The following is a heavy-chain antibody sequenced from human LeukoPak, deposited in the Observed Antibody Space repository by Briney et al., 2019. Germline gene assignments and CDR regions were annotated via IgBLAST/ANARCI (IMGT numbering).Heavy chain of an antibody. D-gene: IGHD3-22*01. CDR3: ARLSGYSSGHYYSDY. V-gene: IGHV4-61*01. Sequence: SETLSLTCDVSGGSISSGLYSWSWIRQPPGKGLEWIGYIYYSGSTNYNPSLKSRVTISVDTSKNQFSLKLSSVTAADTAVYYCARLSGYSSGHYYSDYWGQGTLVTVSS. J-gene: IGHJ4*02. CDR1: GGSISSGLYS. CDR2: IYYSGST.